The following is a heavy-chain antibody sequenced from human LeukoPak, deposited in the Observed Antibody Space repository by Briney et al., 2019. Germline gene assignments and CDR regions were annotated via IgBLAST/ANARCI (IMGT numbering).Heavy chain of an antibody. CDR3: ARGDYGGNSADS. J-gene: IGHJ5*01. CDR2: INPGGGT. CDR1: GYTFTSYH. V-gene: IGHV1-46*01. D-gene: IGHD4-23*01. Sequence: ASVKVSCKSPGYTFTSYHFHWVRQAPGQGLEWMGVINPGGGTSYAQKFQGRVTMTRDTSTRRVYMELSSLRSEDTALYYCARGDYGGNSADSWGQGTLVTVSS.